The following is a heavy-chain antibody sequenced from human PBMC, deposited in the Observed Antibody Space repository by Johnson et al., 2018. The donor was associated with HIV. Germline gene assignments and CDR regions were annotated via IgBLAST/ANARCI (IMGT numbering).Heavy chain of an antibody. D-gene: IGHD6-13*01. J-gene: IGHJ3*02. Sequence: MLLVESGGGLVQPGGSLRLSCAASGFTFSSYAMHWVRRAPGKGLAYVSAISSDGGSSYSANSVKDRFTISRDNSKNTLFLQMNSLKTEDTAVYYCTTCSRSGAFDIWGQGTMVTVSS. V-gene: IGHV3-64*01. CDR2: ISSDGGSS. CDR1: GFTFSSYA. CDR3: TTCSRSGAFDI.